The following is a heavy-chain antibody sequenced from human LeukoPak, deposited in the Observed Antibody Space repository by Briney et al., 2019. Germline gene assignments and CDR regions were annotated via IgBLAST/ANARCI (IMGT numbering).Heavy chain of an antibody. J-gene: IGHJ3*02. V-gene: IGHV3-53*01. Sequence: PGGSLRLSCAASGFTVSSNFMSWVRQAPGVGLEWVSVIYSGGSTYYADSARDGFTISCDNSKNTPCFLISSSRAEDTAVYYCARGPYSLGGLDIWGQGTVVTVSS. D-gene: IGHD3-16*02. CDR3: ARGPYSLGGLDI. CDR2: IYSGGST. CDR1: GFTVSSNF.